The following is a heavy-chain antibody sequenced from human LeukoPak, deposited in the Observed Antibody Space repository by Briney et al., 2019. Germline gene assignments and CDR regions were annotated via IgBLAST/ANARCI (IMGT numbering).Heavy chain of an antibody. CDR1: GFTFGDYA. V-gene: IGHV3-49*05. D-gene: IGHD1-1*01. CDR2: IRSKADGGTR. Sequence: KTGGSLRLSCTASGFTFGDYAMSWFRQAPGKGLEWVGFIRSKADGGTREYSASVKGRFTISKDDSKSIAYLQMNSLKTEDTAVYYCTRGGENWNRRGDYWGQGTLVTVSS. CDR3: TRGGENWNRRGDY. J-gene: IGHJ4*02.